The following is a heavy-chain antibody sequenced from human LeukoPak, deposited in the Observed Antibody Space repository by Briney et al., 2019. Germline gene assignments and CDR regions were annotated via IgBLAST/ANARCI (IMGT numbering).Heavy chain of an antibody. CDR3: AHLAPLYYGADY. D-gene: IGHD3-10*01. Sequence: PGESLKISCRGSGYSFTSCWIGWVRQIPGKGLEWIGIIYPGDSDTRYSPSFQGQVTISADKSISTAYLQWSSLKASDTAMYYCAHLAPLYYGADYWGQGTLVTVSS. CDR1: GYSFTSCW. CDR2: IYPGDSDT. V-gene: IGHV5-51*03. J-gene: IGHJ4*02.